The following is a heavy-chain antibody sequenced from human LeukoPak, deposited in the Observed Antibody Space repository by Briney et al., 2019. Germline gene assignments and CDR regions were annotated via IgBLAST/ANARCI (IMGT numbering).Heavy chain of an antibody. D-gene: IGHD1-1*01. CDR3: ARARPGTYYYYYYYMDV. J-gene: IGHJ6*03. CDR2: ISSSGSTI. V-gene: IGHV3-48*03. CDR1: GFTFSSYE. Sequence: GGSLRLSCAASGFTFSSYEMNWVRQAPGKGLEWVSYISSSGSTIYYADSVKGRFTISRDNAKNSLYLQMNSLRAEDTAVYYCARARPGTYYYYYYYMDVWGKGTTVTVSS.